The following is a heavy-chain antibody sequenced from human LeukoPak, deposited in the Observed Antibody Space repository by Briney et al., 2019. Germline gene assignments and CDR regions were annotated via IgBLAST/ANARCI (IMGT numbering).Heavy chain of an antibody. CDR3: TTDIVVVPAAP. D-gene: IGHD2-2*01. CDR1: GFTFSNAW. J-gene: IGHJ5*02. CDR2: IKSKTDGGTT. V-gene: IGHV3-15*01. Sequence: GGSLRLSCAASGFTFSNAWMSWVRQAPGKGLEWVGRIKSKTDGGTTDYAAPVKGRFTISRDDSKNTLYLQMNTLKTEDTAVYYCTTDIVVVPAAPWGQGTLVTVSS.